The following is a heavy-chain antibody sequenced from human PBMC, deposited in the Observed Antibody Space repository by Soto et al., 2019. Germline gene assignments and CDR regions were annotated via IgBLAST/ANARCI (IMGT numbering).Heavy chain of an antibody. D-gene: IGHD2-2*01. CDR3: ARLGYSSSTSCYDPHSYGMDV. CDR2: IYYSGST. Sequence: SETLSLTCTVSGGSISSGDYYWSWIRQPPGKGLEWIGYIYYSGSTYYNPSLKSRVTISVDTSKNQFSLKLSSVTAADTAVYYCARLGYSSSTSCYDPHSYGMDVWGQGTTVTVSS. J-gene: IGHJ6*02. CDR1: GGSISSGDYY. V-gene: IGHV4-30-4*01.